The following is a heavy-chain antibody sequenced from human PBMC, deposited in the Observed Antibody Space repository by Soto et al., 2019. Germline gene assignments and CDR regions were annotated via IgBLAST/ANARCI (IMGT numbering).Heavy chain of an antibody. V-gene: IGHV3-21*01. CDR3: TRLVLDIVSASCNAFDM. CDR2: ISSAGTI. Sequence: EVQLVESGGGLVKPGGSLRLSCAASGFSFNDSTLNWVRQAPGRGLDWVSSISSAGTIYYADSVKGRFTISRDNAKSSVYLQLSSLRAEDTATYYCTRLVLDIVSASCNAFDMFGQGTMVTVS. J-gene: IGHJ3*02. D-gene: IGHD5-12*01. CDR1: GFSFNDST.